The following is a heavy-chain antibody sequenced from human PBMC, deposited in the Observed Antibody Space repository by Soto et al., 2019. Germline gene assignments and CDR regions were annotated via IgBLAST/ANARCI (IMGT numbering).Heavy chain of an antibody. CDR1: GFTFRWFG. CDR2: ISNDGSNE. CDR3: AKGEVRGIIPSYFDY. D-gene: IGHD3-10*01. Sequence: GGSLRLSCAGSGFTFRWFGRNWVRQAPGKGLEWVARISNDGSNEYYVDSVKGRFTISRDNSKNTLYLQMDSLRAEDTAVYYCAKGEVRGIIPSYFDYWGLGTLVTVSS. V-gene: IGHV3-30*18. J-gene: IGHJ4*02.